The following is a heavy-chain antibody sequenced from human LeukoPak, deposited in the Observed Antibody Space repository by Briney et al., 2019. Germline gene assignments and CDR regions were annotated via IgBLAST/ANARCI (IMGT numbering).Heavy chain of an antibody. V-gene: IGHV3-9*01. D-gene: IGHD3-22*01. CDR2: ISWNSGSI. CDR1: GFTFDDYA. Sequence: PGGSLRLSCAASGFTFDDYAMHWVRQAPGKGLEWVSGISWNSGSIGYADSVKGRFTISRDDAKNSLYLQMNSLRAEDTALYYCAKGPGAYYYDSSGYQYFDYWGQGTLVTVSS. CDR3: AKGPGAYYYDSSGYQYFDY. J-gene: IGHJ4*02.